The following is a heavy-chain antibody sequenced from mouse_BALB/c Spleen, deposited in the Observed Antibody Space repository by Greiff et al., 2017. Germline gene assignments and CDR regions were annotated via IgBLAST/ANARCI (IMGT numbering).Heavy chain of an antibody. CDR1: GFNIKDTY. CDR3: DRRPSMVSYYAMDY. CDR2: IDPANGNT. J-gene: IGHJ4*01. D-gene: IGHD2-10*02. Sequence: EVQLQQSGAELVKPGASVKLSCTASGFNIKDTYMHWVKQRPEQGLEWIGRIDPANGNTKYDPKFQGKATITADTSSNTAYLQLSSLTSEDTAVYYCDRRPSMVSYYAMDYWGQGTSVTVSA. V-gene: IGHV14-3*02.